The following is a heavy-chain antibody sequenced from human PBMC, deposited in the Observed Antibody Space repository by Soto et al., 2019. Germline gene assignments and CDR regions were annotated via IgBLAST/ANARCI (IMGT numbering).Heavy chain of an antibody. CDR2: IKQDGSEK. Sequence: GGSLRLSCAASGFTFSSYWMSWVRQAPGKGLEWVANIKQDGSEKYYVDSVKGRFTISRDNAKNSLYLQMNSLRAEDTAVYYCARETGDSSGYYFLIDYWGQGTLVTVSS. J-gene: IGHJ4*02. V-gene: IGHV3-7*01. CDR3: ARETGDSSGYYFLIDY. CDR1: GFTFSSYW. D-gene: IGHD3-22*01.